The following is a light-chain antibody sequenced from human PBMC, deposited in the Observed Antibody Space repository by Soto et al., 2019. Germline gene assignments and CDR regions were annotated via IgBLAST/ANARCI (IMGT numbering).Light chain of an antibody. CDR1: RDIHTW. CDR3: QEYHSVPYT. J-gene: IGKJ2*01. CDR2: EVY. V-gene: IGKV1-5*03. Sequence: DIQMTQSPSTLSASPGDRVMMTCRASRDIHTWLAWYQQKPGKAPELLIFEVYKLKSGVPSRFSGSESEIDFTLTINGLQPDDFATYYCQEYHSVPYTFGHGTKLDI.